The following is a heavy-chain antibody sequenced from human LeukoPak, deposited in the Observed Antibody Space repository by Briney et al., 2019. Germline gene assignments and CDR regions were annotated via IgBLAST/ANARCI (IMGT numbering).Heavy chain of an antibody. CDR2: ISDDGSNK. CDR3: AKVGRYYYDSSAYFDY. J-gene: IGHJ4*02. CDR1: GFTLSSYG. D-gene: IGHD3-22*01. V-gene: IGHV3-30*18. Sequence: SGRSLSLSCAASGFTLSSYGMLWARQAPGKGLVGVAVISDDGSNKDYADSVNGRCTISRDNSTNTLYLQMNSLRAEDTAVYYCAKVGRYYYDSSAYFDYWGQGTLVTVSS.